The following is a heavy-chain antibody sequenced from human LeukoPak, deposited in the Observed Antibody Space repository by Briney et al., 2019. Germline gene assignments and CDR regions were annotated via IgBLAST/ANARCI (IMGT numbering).Heavy chain of an antibody. J-gene: IGHJ4*02. CDR2: ISDSGGST. CDR1: GFTFSSYA. CDR3: AKDTPIGRYCTNGVCSPFDY. D-gene: IGHD2-8*01. V-gene: IGHV3-23*01. Sequence: GGSLRLSCAASGFTFSSYAMSWVRQAPGKGLEWVSAISDSGGSTYDADSVKGRFTISRDNSKNTLYLQMNSLRAEDTAVYYCAKDTPIGRYCTNGVCSPFDYWGQGTLVTVSS.